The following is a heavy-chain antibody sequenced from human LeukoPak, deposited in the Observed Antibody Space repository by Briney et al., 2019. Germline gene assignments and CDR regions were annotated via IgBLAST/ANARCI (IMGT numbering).Heavy chain of an antibody. CDR1: GGSFSGYY. V-gene: IGHV4-34*01. CDR2: INHSGST. CDR3: ASVRRTIYDILTGYYSDYYYYYMDV. Sequence: PSETLSLTCAVYGGSFSGYYWSWIRQPPGKGLEWIGEINHSGSTNYNPSLKSRVTISVDTSKNQFSLKLSSVTAADTAVYYCASVRRTIYDILTGYYSDYYYYYMDVWGKGTTVTVSS. D-gene: IGHD3-9*01. J-gene: IGHJ6*03.